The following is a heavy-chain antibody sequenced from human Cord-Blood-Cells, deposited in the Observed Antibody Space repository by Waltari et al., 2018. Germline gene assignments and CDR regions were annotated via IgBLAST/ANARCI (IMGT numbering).Heavy chain of an antibody. J-gene: IGHJ4*02. V-gene: IGHV1-69*06. Sequence: QVQLVQSGAEVKKPGYSVKVSCKGSGCTFSSDAISWVRQAPGQGLEWMGGIIPIFGTANYAQKFQGNVTIPTDKSTSTAYMELSSLRSEDTAVYYCAGQSSNYQFDYWGQGTLVTVSS. CDR1: GCTFSSDA. D-gene: IGHD4-4*01. CDR3: AGQSSNYQFDY. CDR2: IIPIFGTA.